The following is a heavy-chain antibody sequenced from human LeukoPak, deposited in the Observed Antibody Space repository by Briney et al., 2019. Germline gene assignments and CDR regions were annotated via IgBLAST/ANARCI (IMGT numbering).Heavy chain of an antibody. CDR3: TKDIRPAIAVAGPPGDAFDI. D-gene: IGHD6-19*01. J-gene: IGHJ3*02. CDR2: ISWNSGSI. Sequence: PGRSLRLSCAASGFTFDDYAMHWVRQAPGKGLEWVSGISWNSGSIGYADSVKGRFTISRDNAKNSLYLQMNSLRAEDTALYYCTKDIRPAIAVAGPPGDAFDIWGQGTMVTVSS. CDR1: GFTFDDYA. V-gene: IGHV3-9*01.